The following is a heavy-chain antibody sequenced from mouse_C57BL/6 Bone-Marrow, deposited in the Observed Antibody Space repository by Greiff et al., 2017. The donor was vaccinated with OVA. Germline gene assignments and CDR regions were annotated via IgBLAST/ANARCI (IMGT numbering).Heavy chain of an antibody. V-gene: IGHV1-58*01. D-gene: IGHD1-2*01. CDR1: GYTFTSYG. Sequence: VQLQQSGAELVRPGSSVKMSCKTSGYTFTSYGINWVKQRPGQGLEWIGYIYIGNGYTEYNEKFKGKATLTADTSSSTAYMQLSSLTSEDSAIDFCARPTTAYYYAMDYWGQGTSVTVSS. CDR2: IYIGNGYT. J-gene: IGHJ4*01. CDR3: ARPTTAYYYAMDY.